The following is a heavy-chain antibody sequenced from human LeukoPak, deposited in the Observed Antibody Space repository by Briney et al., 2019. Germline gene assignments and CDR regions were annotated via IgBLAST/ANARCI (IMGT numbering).Heavy chain of an antibody. CDR1: GGSISSSCYY. J-gene: IGHJ4*02. CDR3: ARRYDYVWGSYRLGEELKREIDY. Sequence: SETLSLTCTVSGGSISSSCYYWGWLRQPPGTGLEWIVSIYYSGSTYYNPSLKSRVTISVDTSKNQFSLKLSSVTAADTAVYYCARRYDYVWGSYRLGEELKREIDYWGQGTLVTVSS. D-gene: IGHD3-16*02. V-gene: IGHV4-39*01. CDR2: IYYSGST.